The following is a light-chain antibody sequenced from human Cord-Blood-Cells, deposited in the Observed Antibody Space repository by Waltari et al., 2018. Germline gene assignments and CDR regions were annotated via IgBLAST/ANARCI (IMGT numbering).Light chain of an antibody. V-gene: IGKV4-1*01. CDR1: QCVLYSSNNQNY. J-gene: IGKJ2*01. Sequence: DIVMTQSPDSLAVSLGERATINCKSSQCVLYSSNNQNYLAWYQRKPGQPPKLLIYWASTRESGVPDRFSGSGSGTDFTLTISSLQAEDVAVYYCQQYYSTPYTFGQGTKLEIK. CDR2: WAS. CDR3: QQYYSTPYT.